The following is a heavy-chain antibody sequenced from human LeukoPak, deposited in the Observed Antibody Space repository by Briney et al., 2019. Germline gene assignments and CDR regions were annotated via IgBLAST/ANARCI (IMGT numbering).Heavy chain of an antibody. CDR1: GGTFSSYA. Sequence: SVKVSCKASGGTFSSYAISWVRQAPGQGLEWMGRIIPILGIANYAQKFQGRVTITADKSTSTAYMELSSLRSEDTAVYYCASPRVVTTEPYYYYGMDVWGQGTTVTVSS. J-gene: IGHJ6*02. CDR3: ASPRVVTTEPYYYYGMDV. D-gene: IGHD2-21*02. CDR2: IIPILGIA. V-gene: IGHV1-69*04.